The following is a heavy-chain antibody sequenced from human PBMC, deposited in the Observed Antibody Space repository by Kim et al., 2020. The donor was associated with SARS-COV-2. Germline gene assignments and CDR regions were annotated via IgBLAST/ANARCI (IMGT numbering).Heavy chain of an antibody. CDR1: GFTFSDYY. Sequence: GGSLRLSCAASGFTFSDYYMSWIRQAPGKGLEWVSYISSSGSTIYYADSVKGRFTISRDNAKNSLYLQMNSLRGEDTAVYYCARDSYYYDSSAYYKDWGQGTLVTVSS. D-gene: IGHD3-22*01. CDR2: ISSSGSTI. V-gene: IGHV3-11*04. J-gene: IGHJ4*02. CDR3: ARDSYYYDSSAYYKD.